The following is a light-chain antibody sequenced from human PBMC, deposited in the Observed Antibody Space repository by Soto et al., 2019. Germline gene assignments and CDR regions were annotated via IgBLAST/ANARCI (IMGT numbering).Light chain of an antibody. J-gene: IGKJ5*01. CDR1: QVISSY. CDR3: QQLNNYPSIT. V-gene: IGKV1-9*01. Sequence: DIQLTQSPSFLSASVGDRVTITCRASQVISSYLAWYQQKPGKAPNLLIYAASTLQSGVPSRFSGSGSGTEFTLTIISLQPEDFATYYCQQLNNYPSITFGQGTRLEIK. CDR2: AAS.